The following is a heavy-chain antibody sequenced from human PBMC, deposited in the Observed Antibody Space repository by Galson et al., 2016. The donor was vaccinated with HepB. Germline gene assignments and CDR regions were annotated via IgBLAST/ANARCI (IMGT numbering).Heavy chain of an antibody. D-gene: IGHD3-3*01. J-gene: IGHJ4*02. CDR1: GDSVSSGNYH. V-gene: IGHV4-61*01. CDR3: ATYRVGDGGRGD. CDR2: MSNSGGT. Sequence: ETLSLTCTVSGDSVSSGNYHWSWIRQPPGKGLEWIGQMSNSGGTNYNPSLNSRVTMSVDTSNNQFSLKLSDVSTADTAVYYCATYRVGDGGRGDWGQGTLVTVSS.